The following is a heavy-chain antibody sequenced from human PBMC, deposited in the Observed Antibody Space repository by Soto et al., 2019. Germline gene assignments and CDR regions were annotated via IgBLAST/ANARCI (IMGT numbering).Heavy chain of an antibody. J-gene: IGHJ5*02. V-gene: IGHV1-69*06. CDR1: GGTFGSDA. Sequence: ASVKVSCKASGGTFGSDAITWVRQAPEQGLEWVGRIIPIFGTTNYAQNFHGRVTISADKSTLTSYMELHSLTSDDTALYYCARDRTDSGYYTNWLDPWGQGTQVTVS. CDR3: ARDRTDSGYYTNWLDP. D-gene: IGHD3-22*01. CDR2: IIPIFGTT.